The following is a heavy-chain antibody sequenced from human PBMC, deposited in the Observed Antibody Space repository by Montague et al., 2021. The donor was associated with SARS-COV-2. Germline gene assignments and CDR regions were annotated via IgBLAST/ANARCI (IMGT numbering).Heavy chain of an antibody. J-gene: IGHJ5*02. Sequence: SETLSLTCAVYGGSFSGYYLSWIRQPPGKGLEWIGEINHSGSTNYNPSLKSQVTISVDTSKNQFSLKLSSVTAADTAVYYCARAGYSSIWYGTLNWFDPWGQGALVTVSS. CDR1: GGSFSGYY. V-gene: IGHV4-34*01. CDR3: ARAGYSSIWYGTLNWFDP. D-gene: IGHD6-13*01. CDR2: INHSGST.